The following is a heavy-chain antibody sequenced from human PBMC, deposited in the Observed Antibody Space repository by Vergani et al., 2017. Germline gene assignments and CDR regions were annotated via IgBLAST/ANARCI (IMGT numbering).Heavy chain of an antibody. CDR1: GYSFTNYW. J-gene: IGHJ3*02. CDR3: ARLKSDSSGYYYDAFDI. V-gene: IGHV5-51*01. Sequence: EVQLVQSGAEVKKPGASLKISCKGSGYSFTNYWIGWVRQMPGKGLEWVGIIYPGDSDTRYSPSFQGQVTISADKSISTAYLQWSSLKASATAMYYCARLKSDSSGYYYDAFDIWGQGTMVTVSS. D-gene: IGHD3-22*01. CDR2: IYPGDSDT.